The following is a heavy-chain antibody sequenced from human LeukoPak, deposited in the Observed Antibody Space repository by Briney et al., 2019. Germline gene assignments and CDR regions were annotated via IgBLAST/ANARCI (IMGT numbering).Heavy chain of an antibody. V-gene: IGHV4-59*01. CDR1: GGSISSYY. Sequence: PSETLSLTCTVSGGSISSYYWSWIREPPGKGLEWIGYIYYGGSTDYNPSLKSRVTISKDTSKTQFPLRLSSVTAADTAVYYCARARLDSSGRFDYWGQGTLVTVSS. CDR2: IYYGGST. CDR3: ARARLDSSGRFDY. J-gene: IGHJ4*02. D-gene: IGHD3-22*01.